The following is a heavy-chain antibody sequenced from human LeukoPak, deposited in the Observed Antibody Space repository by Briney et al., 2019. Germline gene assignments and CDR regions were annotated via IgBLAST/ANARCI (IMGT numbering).Heavy chain of an antibody. CDR3: ARDLGYYYDSSGYNGDY. D-gene: IGHD3-22*01. Sequence: ASVKVSCKASGYTFTGYYMHWVRQAPGQGLEWMGWINPNSGGTNYAQKFQGRVTMTRDTSISTAYMELSRLRPDDTAVYYCARDLGYYYDSSGYNGDYWGQGTLVTVSS. V-gene: IGHV1-2*02. CDR1: GYTFTGYY. J-gene: IGHJ4*02. CDR2: INPNSGGT.